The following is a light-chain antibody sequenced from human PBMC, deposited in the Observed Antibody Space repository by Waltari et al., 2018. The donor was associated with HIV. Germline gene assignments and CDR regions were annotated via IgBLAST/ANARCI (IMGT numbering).Light chain of an antibody. J-gene: IGLJ1*01. CDR3: QSHDSSLSGYV. CDR1: SPNIGAGYH. Sequence: QSVLTQPPSVSGAPGQRVTISCTGSSPNIGAGYHVTWYQQLPGTAPKLLIYGNSNRPSGVPDRFSGSKSGTSASLAITGLQAEDEADYHCQSHDSSLSGYVFGTGTKVTVL. CDR2: GNS. V-gene: IGLV1-40*01.